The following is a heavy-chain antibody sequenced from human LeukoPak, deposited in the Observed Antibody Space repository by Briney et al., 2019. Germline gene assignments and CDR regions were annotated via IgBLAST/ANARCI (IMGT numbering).Heavy chain of an antibody. D-gene: IGHD3-22*01. CDR3: ATDREGNPSAYYLV. V-gene: IGHV3-23*01. Sequence: GGSLRLACAASGFTFSGYAMSWVRQAPGKGLEWVSTISDNGGRTYYADSAKGRFHISRDNSKNTLFLQMNRLIAEDSAVYYCATDREGNPSAYYLVGGQGPLITVSS. CDR2: ISDNGGRT. J-gene: IGHJ4*02. CDR1: GFTFSGYA.